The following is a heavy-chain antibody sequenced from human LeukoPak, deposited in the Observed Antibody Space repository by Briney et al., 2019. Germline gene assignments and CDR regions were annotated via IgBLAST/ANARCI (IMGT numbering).Heavy chain of an antibody. CDR1: GCTFSSYG. Sequence: GRSLSLSCSASGCTFSSYGINWVRHPPGQGMGLVSSISINSSYITYADSVKCPCTFSRVNTKYSLYLQMNSLRAEGEAVGYCARAIYEQLWDPELDPGGQGTLATVSS. CDR2: ISINSSYI. CDR3: ARAIYEQLWDPELDP. J-gene: IGHJ5*02. V-gene: IGHV3-21*01. D-gene: IGHD6-6*01.